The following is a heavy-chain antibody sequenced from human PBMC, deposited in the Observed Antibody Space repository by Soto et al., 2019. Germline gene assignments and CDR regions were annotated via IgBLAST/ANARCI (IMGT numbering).Heavy chain of an antibody. CDR3: ATITPWWLDIDPHDAFDI. D-gene: IGHD6-19*01. CDR1: GYTFTSYD. CDR2: MNPNSGNT. Sequence: ASVKVSCKASGYTFTSYDINWVRQATGQGLEWMGWMNPNSGNTGYAQKFQGRVTMTRNTSISTAYMELSSLRSEDTAVYYCATITPWWLDIDPHDAFDIWGQGTMVTVSS. J-gene: IGHJ3*02. V-gene: IGHV1-8*01.